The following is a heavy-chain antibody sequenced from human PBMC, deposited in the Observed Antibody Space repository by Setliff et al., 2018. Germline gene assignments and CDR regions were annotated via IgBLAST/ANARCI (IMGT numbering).Heavy chain of an antibody. J-gene: IGHJ3*02. V-gene: IGHV4-34*01. CDR1: GGSFSDYY. CDR2: INHSGST. CDR3: ARLPGYCNGGNCYGYYTFDI. D-gene: IGHD2-15*01. Sequence: SETLSLTCAAHGGSFSDYYWTWIRQPPGKGLEWIGEINHSGSTKYSPSLKSRVIVSVDTSKNQFSLKLSSVTAADTAVYYCARLPGYCNGGNCYGYYTFDIWGQGTMVTVSS.